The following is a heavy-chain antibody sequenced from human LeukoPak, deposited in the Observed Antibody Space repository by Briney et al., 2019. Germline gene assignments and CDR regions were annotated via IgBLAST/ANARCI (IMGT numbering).Heavy chain of an antibody. Sequence: SVKVSCKASGGTFSSYAISWVRQAPGQGLEWMGGIIPIFGTANYAQKFQGRVTITADESTSTAYMELSSLRSEDTAVYYCGRVNDYVWGSYRYFDYWGQGTLVTVSS. J-gene: IGHJ4*02. CDR2: IIPIFGTA. CDR3: GRVNDYVWGSYRYFDY. CDR1: GGTFSSYA. V-gene: IGHV1-69*13. D-gene: IGHD3-16*02.